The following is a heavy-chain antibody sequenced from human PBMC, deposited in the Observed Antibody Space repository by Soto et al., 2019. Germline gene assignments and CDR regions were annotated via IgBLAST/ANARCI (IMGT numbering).Heavy chain of an antibody. Sequence: SVKVSCKASGGTFSSYAISWVRQAPGQGLEWMGGIIPIFGTANYAQKFQGRFTISRDNAQSTLYLQMNSLRAEDTAVYYCARDPLIGTTDYGLDVWGQGTTVTVSS. J-gene: IGHJ6*02. D-gene: IGHD1-7*01. CDR1: GGTFSSYA. V-gene: IGHV1-69*05. CDR3: ARDPLIGTTDYGLDV. CDR2: IIPIFGTA.